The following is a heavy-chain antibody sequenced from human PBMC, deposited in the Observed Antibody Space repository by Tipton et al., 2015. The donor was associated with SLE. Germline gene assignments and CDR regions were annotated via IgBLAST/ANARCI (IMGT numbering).Heavy chain of an antibody. V-gene: IGHV1-46*01. D-gene: IGHD3-3*01. J-gene: IGHJ2*01. CDR3: VRGGFLEWFSIRSRSGGNWYFDL. CDR1: GYTFTSYY. Sequence: QSGAEVKKPGASVKVSCRASGYTFTSYYIHWVRQAPGQGPEWMAMIIPSGGSTNYAQRFQGRVTLTRDTSTSTVYMDLSSLRSEDTAVYYCVRGGFLEWFSIRSRSGGNWYFDLWGRGTLVTVSS. CDR2: IIPSGGST.